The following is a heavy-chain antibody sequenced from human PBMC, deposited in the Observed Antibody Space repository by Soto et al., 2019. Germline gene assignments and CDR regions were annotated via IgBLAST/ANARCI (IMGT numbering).Heavy chain of an antibody. CDR3: ARTRITMVRGVIRAPFDY. J-gene: IGHJ4*02. D-gene: IGHD3-10*01. Sequence: ASVKVSCKXSGYTFTSYAMHWVRQAPGQRLEWMGWINAGNGNTKYSQKFQGRVTITRDTSASTAYMELSSLRSEDTAVYYCARTRITMVRGVIRAPFDYWGQGTLVTVPQ. CDR2: INAGNGNT. V-gene: IGHV1-3*01. CDR1: GYTFTSYA.